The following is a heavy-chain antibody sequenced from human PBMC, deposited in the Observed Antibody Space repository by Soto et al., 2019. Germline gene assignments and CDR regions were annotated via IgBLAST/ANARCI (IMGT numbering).Heavy chain of an antibody. CDR1: GFSFSITW. D-gene: IGHD3-10*01. J-gene: IGHJ4*02. CDR3: ARGAYRAYYLDH. V-gene: IGHV3-74*01. CDR2: IKGDESDT. Sequence: EVQLVESGGGLVQPGGPLSPSCAAPGFSFSITWMHWVGKAPGKGLVWVSRIKGDESDTNYADSVKGRFTISRDNAQNTLYLQMSSLRAEDTAIYYCARGAYRAYYLDHWGQGALVTIS.